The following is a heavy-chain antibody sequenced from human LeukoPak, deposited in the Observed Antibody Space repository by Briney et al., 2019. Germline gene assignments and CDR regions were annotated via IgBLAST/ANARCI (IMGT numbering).Heavy chain of an antibody. Sequence: GGSQGLSCAASGFTFSSYGMHWVRQAPGKGLEWVANIKPDGSEKYYVDSVKGRFTISRDNAKNSLYLQMNSLRAEDTAVYYCTKAYCSGGSCLDVWGQGTTVTVSS. CDR3: TKAYCSGGSCLDV. CDR2: IKPDGSEK. CDR1: GFTFSSYG. D-gene: IGHD2-15*01. J-gene: IGHJ6*02. V-gene: IGHV3-7*01.